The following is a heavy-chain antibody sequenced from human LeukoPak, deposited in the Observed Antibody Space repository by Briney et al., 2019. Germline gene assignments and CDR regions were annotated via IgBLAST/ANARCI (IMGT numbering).Heavy chain of an antibody. Sequence: GGSLRLSCAASGFTFSSYAMSWVRQAPGEGLEWVSAISGSGGSTYYADSVKGRFTISRDNPKNTLYLQMNSLRAEDTAVYYCAKAEYYDILTGYYDFDYWGQGTLVTVSS. CDR3: AKAEYYDILTGYYDFDY. D-gene: IGHD3-9*01. CDR2: ISGSGGST. CDR1: GFTFSSYA. J-gene: IGHJ4*02. V-gene: IGHV3-23*01.